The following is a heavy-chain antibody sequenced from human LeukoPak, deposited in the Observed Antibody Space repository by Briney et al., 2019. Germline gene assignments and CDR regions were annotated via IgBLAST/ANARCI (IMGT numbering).Heavy chain of an antibody. Sequence: GGSLRLSCAASGYTFSTYDMHWVRQAPGKGLEWVALIWYDGSNKHYADSVKGRFTISRDNSKNTLYLQMNSLSAEVTSVYYCAKDRSSGYYPPGDYWGQGTLVTVSS. D-gene: IGHD3-22*01. CDR1: GYTFSTYD. CDR2: IWYDGSNK. J-gene: IGHJ4*02. CDR3: AKDRSSGYYPPGDY. V-gene: IGHV3-33*06.